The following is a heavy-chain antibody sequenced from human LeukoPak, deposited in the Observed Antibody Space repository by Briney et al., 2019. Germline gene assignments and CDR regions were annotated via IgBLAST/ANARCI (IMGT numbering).Heavy chain of an antibody. V-gene: IGHV3-23*01. D-gene: IGHD1-14*01. CDR3: ATSRKGGIRDAFDI. Sequence: GGSLRLSCAASGFTFSTYGMSWVRQAPGKGLEWAAAITGSGGSTFYADSVKGRFTISRDNSKNTLYLQMNSLRAEDTAVYYCATSRKGGIRDAFDIWGQGTMVTVSS. CDR2: ITGSGGST. J-gene: IGHJ3*02. CDR1: GFTFSTYG.